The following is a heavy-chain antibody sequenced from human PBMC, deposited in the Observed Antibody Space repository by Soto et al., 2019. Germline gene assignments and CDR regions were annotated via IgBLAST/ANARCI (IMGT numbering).Heavy chain of an antibody. J-gene: IGHJ4*02. CDR3: AKGGYDSNWFNPGDS. CDR1: GFMFSSNG. D-gene: IGHD3-22*01. CDR2: ISCDGRSK. V-gene: IGHV3-30*18. Sequence: QVHLVESGGGVVQPGRSLRLSCAASGFMFSSNGMHWVRQAPGKGLEWVAVISCDGRSKYYADSVKGRFTISRDNSKNTLYLQIHSLKAEDTAVYYCAKGGYDSNWFNPGDSWGQGTLVTVSS.